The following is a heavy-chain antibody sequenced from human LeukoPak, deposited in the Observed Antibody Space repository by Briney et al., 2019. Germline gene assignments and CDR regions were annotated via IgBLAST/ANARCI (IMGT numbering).Heavy chain of an antibody. V-gene: IGHV4-31*03. CDR1: GGSISSGGYY. D-gene: IGHD3-10*01. J-gene: IGHJ4*02. Sequence: SETLSLTCTVSGGSISSGGYYWSWIRQHPGKGLEWIGYIYYSGSTYYNPSLKSRVTISVDTSKNQFSLKLSSVTAADTAVYCCARYYYRGFIDYWGQGTLVTVSS. CDR3: ARYYYRGFIDY. CDR2: IYYSGST.